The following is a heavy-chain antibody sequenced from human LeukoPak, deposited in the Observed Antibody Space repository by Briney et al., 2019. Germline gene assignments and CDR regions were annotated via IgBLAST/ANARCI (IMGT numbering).Heavy chain of an antibody. CDR2: INPNSGGT. J-gene: IGHJ5*02. D-gene: IGHD3-3*01. CDR1: GYAFTGYD. Sequence: ASVKVSCKASGYAFTGYDMHWVRQAPGQGLEWMGGINPNSGGTNYAHKFQGRVTMTRDTSSSTAYMELSRLRSDDTAVYYCARPNYDFWSGYPNWFDPWGQGTLVTVSS. V-gene: IGHV1-2*07. CDR3: ARPNYDFWSGYPNWFDP.